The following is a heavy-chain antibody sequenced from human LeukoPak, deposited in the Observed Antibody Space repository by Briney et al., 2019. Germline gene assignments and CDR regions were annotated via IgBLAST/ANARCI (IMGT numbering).Heavy chain of an antibody. V-gene: IGHV3-9*01. J-gene: IGHJ4*02. CDR3: ARDGGSGSSHYCFDY. Sequence: YLRFYCAAYGFTIDDYAMHWHRHAPGNGLEWVFGICRDNASLGHADSGKGRITISRDNGKAYLYLQMHSLRAEDTSVYYCARDGGSGSSHYCFDYWGQGTLVTVSS. D-gene: IGHD3-10*01. CDR2: ICRDNASL. CDR1: GFTIDDYA.